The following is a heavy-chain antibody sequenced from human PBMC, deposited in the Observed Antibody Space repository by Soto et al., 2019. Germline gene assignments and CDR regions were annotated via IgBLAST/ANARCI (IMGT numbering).Heavy chain of an antibody. Sequence: QVQLVESGGGVVQPGRSLRLSCAASGFTFSSYAMHWVRQAPGKELEWVAVISYDGSNKYYADSVKGRCTISRDNSKNTLSLQMNRLRAEDTAVYYWARGSSWYGYWGQGTLVTVSS. V-gene: IGHV3-30-3*01. CDR3: ARGSSWYGY. CDR2: ISYDGSNK. J-gene: IGHJ4*02. CDR1: GFTFSSYA. D-gene: IGHD6-13*01.